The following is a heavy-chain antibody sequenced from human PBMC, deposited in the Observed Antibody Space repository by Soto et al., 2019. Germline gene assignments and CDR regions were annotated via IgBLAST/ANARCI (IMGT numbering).Heavy chain of an antibody. D-gene: IGHD5-18*01. CDR3: ARGTSRGYVDTAIVLFDY. Sequence: GGSLRLSCAASGFTFSSYWMHWVRQAPGKGLVWVSRINSDGSSTSYADSVKGRFTISRDSAKNTLYLQMNSLRAEDTAVYYCARGTSRGYVDTAIVLFDYWGQGTPVTVSS. CDR1: GFTFSSYW. J-gene: IGHJ4*02. V-gene: IGHV3-74*01. CDR2: INSDGSST.